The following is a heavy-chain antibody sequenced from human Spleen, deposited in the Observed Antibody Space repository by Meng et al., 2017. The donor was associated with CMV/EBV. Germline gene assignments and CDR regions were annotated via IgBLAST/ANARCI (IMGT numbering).Heavy chain of an antibody. CDR1: GYSFSPSW. V-gene: IGHV5-51*01. CDR2: IYAGDSDT. CDR3: ARRLSRGSASRWFDP. D-gene: IGHD1-26*01. Sequence: SGYSFSPSWIAWVRQVPGKGLEWMGVIYAGDSDTTYSPAFQGQVTISVDKSISTAYLQWSRLRASDTAVYYCARRLSRGSASRWFDPWGQGTLVTVSS. J-gene: IGHJ5*02.